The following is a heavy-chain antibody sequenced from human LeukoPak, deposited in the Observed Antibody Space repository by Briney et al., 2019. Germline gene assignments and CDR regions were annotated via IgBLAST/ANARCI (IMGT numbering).Heavy chain of an antibody. CDR1: GFTFDDYA. CDR3: AKGSYDILTGYYRD. CDR2: ISWNSGSI. V-gene: IGHV3-9*01. J-gene: IGHJ4*02. Sequence: PGGSLRLSCAASGFTFDDYAMHWVRQAPGKGLEWVSGISWNSGSIGYADSVKGRFTISRDNAKNSLYLQMNSLGAEDTALYYCAKGSYDILTGYYRDWGQGTLVTVSS. D-gene: IGHD3-9*01.